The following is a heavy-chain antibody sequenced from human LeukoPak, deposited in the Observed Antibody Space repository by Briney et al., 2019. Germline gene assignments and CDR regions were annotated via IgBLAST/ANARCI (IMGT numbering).Heavy chain of an antibody. V-gene: IGHV1-69*04. J-gene: IGHJ3*02. CDR1: VGTFSSYA. CDR2: IIPIVGIA. CDR3: ARDPCSGGSCYSGDAFDI. D-gene: IGHD2-15*01. Sequence: SVKVSCKASVGTFSSYAFSWVRQAPGQGLEWMGRIIPIVGIANYAQKFQGRVTVTADTSTSTAYMELSSLRSEDTAVYYCARDPCSGGSCYSGDAFDIWGQGTMVTVSS.